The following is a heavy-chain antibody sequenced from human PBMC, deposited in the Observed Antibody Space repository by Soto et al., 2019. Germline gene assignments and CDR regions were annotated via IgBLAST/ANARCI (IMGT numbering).Heavy chain of an antibody. D-gene: IGHD3-22*01. CDR2: IYYSGST. CDR1: GGSISSYY. V-gene: IGHV4-59*01. Sequence: SETLSLTCTVSGGSISSYYWSWIRQPPGKGLEWIGYIYYSGSTNYNPSLKSRVTISVDTSKNQFSLKLSSVTAADTAVYYCARLQYYYDEVYFDYWGQGTLVTVSS. J-gene: IGHJ4*02. CDR3: ARLQYYYDEVYFDY.